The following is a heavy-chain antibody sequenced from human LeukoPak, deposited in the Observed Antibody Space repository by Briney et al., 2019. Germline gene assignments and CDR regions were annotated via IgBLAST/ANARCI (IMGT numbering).Heavy chain of an antibody. J-gene: IGHJ6*04. D-gene: IGHD5-12*01. CDR3: ARHLGRGYDSKYYYYGMDV. V-gene: IGHV4-59*01. Sequence: SETLSLTCAVSGGTISSYYWSWIRQPPGKGLEWIGNIYYGGSAKYNPSLERRVTISVDTSTNKFSLKLSSVTAADTAVYYCARHLGRGYDSKYYYYGMDVWGKGTTVTVSS. CDR1: GGTISSYY. CDR2: IYYGGSA.